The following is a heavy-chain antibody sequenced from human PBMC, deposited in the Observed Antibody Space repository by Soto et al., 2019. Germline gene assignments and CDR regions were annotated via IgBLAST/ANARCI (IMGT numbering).Heavy chain of an antibody. V-gene: IGHV3-30*18. D-gene: IGHD2-15*01. Sequence: QVQLVESGGGVVQPGRSLSLSCAASGFTFSSYSIHWVRQAPGKGLEWVAVISYDGSNKYYADSVKGRFSISRDNSKKTLSLQMNSLRPEDTAVYYCAKGGLQYCSGGSCPYYYGLAVWGHGTTVTVSS. J-gene: IGHJ6*02. CDR1: GFTFSSYS. CDR3: AKGGLQYCSGGSCPYYYGLAV. CDR2: ISYDGSNK.